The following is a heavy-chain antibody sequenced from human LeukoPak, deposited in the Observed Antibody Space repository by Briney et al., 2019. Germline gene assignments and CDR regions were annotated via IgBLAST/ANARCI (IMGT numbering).Heavy chain of an antibody. V-gene: IGHV4-39*01. CDR3: ARLTYYYGSGSYYTPCWFDP. CDR2: ILYSGST. J-gene: IGHJ5*02. D-gene: IGHD3-10*01. Sequence: SETLSLTCTVSGGSISSSMYYWGWIRQSPGGGLEWIGNILYSGSTYYNPSLNSRVTISVDTSKNQFSLKLSSVTAADTAVYYCARLTYYYGSGSYYTPCWFDPWGQGTLVTVSS. CDR1: GGSISSSMYY.